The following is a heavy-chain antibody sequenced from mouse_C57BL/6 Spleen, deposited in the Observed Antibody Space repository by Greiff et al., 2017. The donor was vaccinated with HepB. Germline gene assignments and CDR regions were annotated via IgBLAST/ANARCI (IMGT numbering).Heavy chain of an antibody. D-gene: IGHD4-1*02. CDR1: GYTFTDYE. CDR3: TRQLGYYYSMDY. CDR2: IDPETGGT. Sequence: VQLQQSGAELVRPGASVTLSCKASGYTFTDYEMHWVKQTPVHGLEWIGAIDPETGGTAYNQKFKGKAILTADKSSSTAYMELSSLTSEDSAVYYCTRQLGYYYSMDYWGQGTSVTVSS. V-gene: IGHV1-15*01. J-gene: IGHJ4*01.